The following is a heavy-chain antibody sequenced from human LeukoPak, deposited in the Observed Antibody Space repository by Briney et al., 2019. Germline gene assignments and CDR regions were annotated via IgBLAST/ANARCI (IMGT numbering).Heavy chain of an antibody. CDR3: ANYPDGYSSSRDY. V-gene: IGHV3-23*01. CDR2: ISGSGGST. J-gene: IGHJ4*02. D-gene: IGHD6-6*01. Sequence: GGSLRLSCVASGFTFSNYAMTWVRQAPGKGLEWVSAISGSGGSTYYADSVKGRFTISRDNSKNTLYLQMNSLRAEDTAVYYCANYPDGYSSSRDYWGQGTLVTVSS. CDR1: GFTFSNYA.